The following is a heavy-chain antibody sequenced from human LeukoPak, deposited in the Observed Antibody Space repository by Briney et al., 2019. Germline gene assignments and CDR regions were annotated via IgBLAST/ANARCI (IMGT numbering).Heavy chain of an antibody. CDR2: INPNSGGT. CDR3: ARDARSGYSYGPKVDY. Sequence: GASVKVSYKASGYTFTGYYMHWVRQAPGQGLEWMGWINPNSGGTNYAQKFQGRVTMTRDTSISTAYMELSRLRSDDTAVYYCARDARSGYSYGPKVDYWGQGTLVTVSS. V-gene: IGHV1-2*02. J-gene: IGHJ4*02. D-gene: IGHD5-18*01. CDR1: GYTFTGYY.